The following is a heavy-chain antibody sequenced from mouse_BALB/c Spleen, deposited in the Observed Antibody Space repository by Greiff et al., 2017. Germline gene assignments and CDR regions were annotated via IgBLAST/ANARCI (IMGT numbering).Heavy chain of an antibody. D-gene: IGHD2-10*02. CDR1: GYTFTSYW. J-gene: IGHJ1*01. Sequence: VQVVESGAELAKPGASVKMSCKASGYTFTSYWMHWVKQRPGQGLEWIGYINPSTGYTEYNQKFKDKATLTADKSSSTAYMQLSSLTSEDSAVYYCARGYGNYGYFDVWGAGTTVTVSS. CDR2: INPSTGYT. CDR3: ARGYGNYGYFDV. V-gene: IGHV1-7*01.